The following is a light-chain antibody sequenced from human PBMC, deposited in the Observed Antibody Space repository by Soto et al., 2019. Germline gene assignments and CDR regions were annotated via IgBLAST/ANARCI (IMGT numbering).Light chain of an antibody. CDR2: STN. J-gene: IGLJ3*02. CDR3: ALSLPRGVWE. V-gene: IGLV8-61*01. CDR1: SGSVSTSSN. Sequence: QAVVTQEPSFSVSPGGTITLTCGLTSGSVSTSSNPSWYQQTPGQAPRTLIYSTNTRSSGVPDRFSGSILGNKAALTITGAQADDESDYYCALSLPRGVWEFGGGTKLTVL.